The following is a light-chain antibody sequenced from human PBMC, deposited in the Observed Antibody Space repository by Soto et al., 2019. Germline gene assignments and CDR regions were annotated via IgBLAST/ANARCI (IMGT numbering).Light chain of an antibody. CDR1: SSDIGGYNY. CDR2: EVS. J-gene: IGLJ1*01. Sequence: QSALTQPASVSGSPGQSITISCTGTSSDIGGYNYVSWYQQHPGKAPKVVIYEVSNRPLGVSNRFSASKSGNTASLIISGLQADDEADCFCSSYRSTTTFGVFGTGTKLTVL. V-gene: IGLV2-14*01. CDR3: SSYRSTTTFGV.